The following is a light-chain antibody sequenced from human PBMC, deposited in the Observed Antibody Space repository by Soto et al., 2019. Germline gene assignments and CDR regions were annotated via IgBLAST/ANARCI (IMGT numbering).Light chain of an antibody. V-gene: IGKV3-11*01. CDR1: QSVSSY. CDR2: DAS. CDR3: QQRRYWPVT. J-gene: IGKJ1*01. Sequence: EIVLTQSPAILSMSPGERATLSCRASQSVSSYFAWYQQKPGQAPRLLIYDASNRATGVPARFSGRGSGTDFPLTISSLEPEDFAVYYCQQRRYWPVTFGQGTKVESK.